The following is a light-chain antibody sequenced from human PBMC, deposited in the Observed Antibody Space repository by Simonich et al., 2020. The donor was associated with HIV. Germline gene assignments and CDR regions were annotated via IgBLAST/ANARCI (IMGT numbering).Light chain of an antibody. CDR2: LGS. CDR3: MQPLQTVT. J-gene: IGKJ4*01. V-gene: IGKV2-28*01. Sequence: DIVMTQTPLSLSVTPGQPASISCKSRQSLLHSDGKTYFYWYLQKPGQSPQLLLYLGSNRASGVPDRFSGCGSGTDFTLKINRVEAEDVGIYYCMQPLQTVTFGGGTKVEIK. CDR1: QSLLHSDGKTY.